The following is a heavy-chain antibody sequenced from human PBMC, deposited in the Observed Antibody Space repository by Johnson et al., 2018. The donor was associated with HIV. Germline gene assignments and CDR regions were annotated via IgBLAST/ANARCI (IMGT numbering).Heavy chain of an antibody. Sequence: QMLLVESGGGVVQPGGSLRLSCAASGFTFSSYGMHWVRQAPGKGLEWVAFIRYDGSNKYYADSVKGRFTISRDNSKNTLYLQMNSLRAEDTAVYYCAKSDCSGGSCYSVWRHAFDIWGQGTMVTVSS. J-gene: IGHJ3*02. CDR2: IRYDGSNK. CDR1: GFTFSSYG. V-gene: IGHV3-30*02. CDR3: AKSDCSGGSCYSVWRHAFDI. D-gene: IGHD2-15*01.